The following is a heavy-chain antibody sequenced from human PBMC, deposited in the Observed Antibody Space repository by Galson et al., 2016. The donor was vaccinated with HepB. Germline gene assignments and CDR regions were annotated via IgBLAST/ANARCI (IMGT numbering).Heavy chain of an antibody. CDR2: IYYSGTT. D-gene: IGHD7-27*01. CDR1: GGSIRRGDYY. V-gene: IGHV4-30-4*01. CDR3: VRDRAPGPLFDH. Sequence: TLSLTCTVSGGSIRRGDYYWSWIRQPPGKGLEWIGYIYYSGTTYYNPSLQSRVTISVDTSNNQFSLKLSSVTAADTAVYYCVRDRAPGPLFDHWGQGTLVTVSS. J-gene: IGHJ4*02.